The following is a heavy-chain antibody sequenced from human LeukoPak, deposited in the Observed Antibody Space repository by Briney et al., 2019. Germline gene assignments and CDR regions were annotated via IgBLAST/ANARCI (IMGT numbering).Heavy chain of an antibody. J-gene: IGHJ5*02. D-gene: IGHD6-13*01. V-gene: IGHV1-2*02. CDR1: GYSFTGCY. CDR2: INPNGGGT. CDR3: ARGVAPAGKRLDP. Sequence: ASVKVSCKTSGYSFTGCYIHWVRQAPGQGFEWLGWINPNGGGTFYAQKFQDSVTMTRDTSINTAYMELSTLRLDDTAMYYCARGVAPAGKRLDPWDHGTLITVSS.